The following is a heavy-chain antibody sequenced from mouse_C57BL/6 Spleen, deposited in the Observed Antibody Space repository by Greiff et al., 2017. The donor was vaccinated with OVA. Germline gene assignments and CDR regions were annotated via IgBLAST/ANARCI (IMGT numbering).Heavy chain of an antibody. Sequence: QVQLKQSGPELVRPGVSVKISCKGSGYTFTDYAMHWVKQSHAKSLEWIGVISTYYGDASYNQKFKDQATMTVDKSSSTAYMELARLTSEDSAVYYCARYDTTVVAPGYYAMDYWGQGTSVTVSS. CDR3: ARYDTTVVAPGYYAMDY. J-gene: IGHJ4*01. CDR2: ISTYYGDA. V-gene: IGHV1-67*01. CDR1: GYTFTDYA. D-gene: IGHD1-1*01.